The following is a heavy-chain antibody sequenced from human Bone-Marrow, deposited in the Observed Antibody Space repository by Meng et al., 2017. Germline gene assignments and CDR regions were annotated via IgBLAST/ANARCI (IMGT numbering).Heavy chain of an antibody. J-gene: IGHJ5*02. D-gene: IGHD4-23*01. CDR2: ISVYNGNT. CDR3: ARDYGGNFNGDWFDP. CDR1: GYIFTAYG. V-gene: IGHV1-18*01. Sequence: QVQLVQSGAEVQKPGASVKVSCKASGYIFTAYGISWVRQAPGQGLEWMGWISVYNGNTKYAQKLQGRVTMTTDTSTSTAYMEVRSLRSDDTAVYYCARDYGGNFNGDWFDPWGQGTLVTVSS.